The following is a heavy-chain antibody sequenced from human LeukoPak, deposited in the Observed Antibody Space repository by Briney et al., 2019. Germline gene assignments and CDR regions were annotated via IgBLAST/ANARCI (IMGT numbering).Heavy chain of an antibody. CDR3: ASDSTYYYDGSGYYRRDY. D-gene: IGHD3-22*01. V-gene: IGHV3-74*01. J-gene: IGHJ4*02. CDR2: INSDGSST. Sequence: GGSLRLSCAASGFTFSSYWMHWVRQAPGKGLVRVSRINSDGSSTSYADSVKGRFTISRDNAKNTLYLQMDSLRAEDTAVYYCASDSTYYYDGSGYYRRDYWGQGTLVTVSS. CDR1: GFTFSSYW.